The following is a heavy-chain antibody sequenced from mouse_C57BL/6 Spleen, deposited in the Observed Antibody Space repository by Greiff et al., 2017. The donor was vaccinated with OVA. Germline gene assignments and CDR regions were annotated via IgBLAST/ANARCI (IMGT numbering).Heavy chain of an antibody. CDR3: ARGITTVVATKGYFDG. CDR2: ISSGSSPI. J-gene: IGHJ1*03. V-gene: IGHV5-17*01. CDR1: GFTFSDYG. D-gene: IGHD1-1*01. Sequence: EVMLVESGGGLVKPGGSLKLSCAASGFTFSDYGMHWVRQAPEKGLEWVAYISSGSSPIYYADTVKGRFTISRDNAKNTLFLQRTSLRSEDTAMYYGARGITTVVATKGYFDGWGTGTTVTVAS.